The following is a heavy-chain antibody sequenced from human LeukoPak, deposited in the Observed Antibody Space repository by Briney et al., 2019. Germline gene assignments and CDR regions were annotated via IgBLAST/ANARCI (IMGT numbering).Heavy chain of an antibody. CDR1: GFTFSDYW. CDR2: INTGGSGT. Sequence: HPGGSLRLSCGASGFTFSDYWMHWVRQAPGKGLLWVSRINTGGSGTTYADSVKGRFTISRDNAKNTLYLQMNSLRADDTAVYYCARGRVSGGYYLDYWGQGTLVTVSS. J-gene: IGHJ4*02. CDR3: ARGRVSGGYYLDY. V-gene: IGHV3-74*01. D-gene: IGHD3-22*01.